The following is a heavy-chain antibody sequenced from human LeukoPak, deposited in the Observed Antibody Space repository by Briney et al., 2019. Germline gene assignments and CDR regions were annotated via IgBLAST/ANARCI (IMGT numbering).Heavy chain of an antibody. D-gene: IGHD2-2*01. J-gene: IGHJ5*02. CDR3: ARGYCSSTSCYVLEGVDP. Sequence: SETLSLTCTVSGGSISSYYWSWIRQPPGKGLECIGYIYYSGSTNYNPSLKSRVTISVDTSKNQFSLKLSSVTAADTAVYYCARGYCSSTSCYVLEGVDPWGQGTLVTVSS. CDR1: GGSISSYY. CDR2: IYYSGST. V-gene: IGHV4-59*01.